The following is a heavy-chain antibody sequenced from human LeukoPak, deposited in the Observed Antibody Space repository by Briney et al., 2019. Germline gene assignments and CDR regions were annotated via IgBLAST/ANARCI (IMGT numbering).Heavy chain of an antibody. CDR2: INDSGRI. Sequence: PSETLSLTCAVYGGSFSNYYWSWIRQPPGKGLEWVGEINDSGRINYNPSLMSRVTVSVDTSKNQFSLRLTSVTATDTAVYYCARRWNYGRNYYIDVWGNGATVSVSS. D-gene: IGHD1-7*01. CDR1: GGSFSNYY. J-gene: IGHJ6*03. V-gene: IGHV4-34*01. CDR3: ARRWNYGRNYYIDV.